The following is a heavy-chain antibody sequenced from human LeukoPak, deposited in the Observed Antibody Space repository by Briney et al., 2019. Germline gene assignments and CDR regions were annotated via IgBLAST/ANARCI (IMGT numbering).Heavy chain of an antibody. V-gene: IGHV1-18*01. D-gene: IGHD2-2*01. CDR2: VSGYTGNT. CDR3: ARGEVSASLYYFDF. J-gene: IGHJ4*02. CDR1: GYTFTTYG. Sequence: ASVKVSCKTSGYTFTTYGVSWVRQAPGRGLEWMGWVSGYTGNTNYAERFQGRATMTIDTSTSTVYMELTSLRSDDTAVYYCARGEVSASLYYFDFWGKGTLVTVS.